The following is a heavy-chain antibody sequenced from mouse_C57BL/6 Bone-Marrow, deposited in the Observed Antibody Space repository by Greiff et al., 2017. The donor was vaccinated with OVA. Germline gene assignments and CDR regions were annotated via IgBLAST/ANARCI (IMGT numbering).Heavy chain of an antibody. CDR3: AINYCVDY. J-gene: IGHJ2*01. CDR1: GYTFTGYG. D-gene: IGHD2-1*01. CDR2: ILPGSGST. V-gene: IGHV1-9*01. Sequence: VQLQQSGAELMKPGASVKLSCKATGYTFTGYGIEWVKQRPGHGLEWIGEILPGSGSTNYNEKFKGKATLTVDKSSSTAYMQLSSLTSEAAAVYYCAINYCVDYWGQGTTLTVSS.